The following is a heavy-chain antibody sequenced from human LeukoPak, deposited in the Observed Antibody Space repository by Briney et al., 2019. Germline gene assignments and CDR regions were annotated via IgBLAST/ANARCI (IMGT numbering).Heavy chain of an antibody. V-gene: IGHV3-74*01. Sequence: GGSLRLSCAASLFIFNNYWMHWVRQTPGEGALWLSRINGDGSSTSYTHSVQGPFIIYRDNTKNSLYMQMNRLRAADTAVYYCTRQWHTPSDYWGQGTLVTVSS. J-gene: IGHJ4*02. CDR2: INGDGSST. CDR1: LFIFNNYW. CDR3: TRQWHTPSDY. D-gene: IGHD6-19*01.